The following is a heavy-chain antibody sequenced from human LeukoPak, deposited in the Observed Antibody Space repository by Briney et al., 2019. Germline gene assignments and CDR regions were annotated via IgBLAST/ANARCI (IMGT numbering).Heavy chain of an antibody. J-gene: IGHJ4*02. D-gene: IGHD4-11*01. CDR2: ISSSGTI. CDR3: AREWPRADYIFDY. Sequence: GSLRLSCAASGFTFSNYGMQWVRQAPGKGLEWVSYISSSGTIYYVDSVKGRFTISRDNAKNSLYLQMNSLRAEDTAVYYCAREWPRADYIFDYWGQGTLVTVSS. V-gene: IGHV3-48*01. CDR1: GFTFSNYG.